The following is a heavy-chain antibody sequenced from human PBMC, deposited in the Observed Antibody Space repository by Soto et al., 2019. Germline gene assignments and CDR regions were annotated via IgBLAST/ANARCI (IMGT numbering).Heavy chain of an antibody. CDR3: ARHRYDYGDYVPYFDY. D-gene: IGHD4-17*01. CDR1: GGSISSYY. V-gene: IGHV4-59*08. J-gene: IGHJ4*02. CDR2: IYYSGST. Sequence: SETLSLTCTVSGGSISSYYWSWIRQPPGKGLEWIGYIYYSGSTNYNPSLKSRVTISVDTSKNQFSLKLSSVTAADTAVYYCARHRYDYGDYVPYFDYWGQGTLVTVSS.